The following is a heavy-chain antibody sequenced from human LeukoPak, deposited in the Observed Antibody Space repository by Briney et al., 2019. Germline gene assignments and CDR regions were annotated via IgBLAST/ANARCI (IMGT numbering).Heavy chain of an antibody. D-gene: IGHD6-19*01. J-gene: IGHJ4*02. CDR2: ISSSGSTI. CDR3: ARDPHSGFLDY. Sequence: SGGSLRLSCAASGFTFSSYEMNWVRQAPGKGLEWVSYISSSGSTIYYADSVKGRFTISRDNAKNSLYLQTNSLRAEDTAVYYCARDPHSGFLDYWGQGTLVTVSS. CDR1: GFTFSSYE. V-gene: IGHV3-48*03.